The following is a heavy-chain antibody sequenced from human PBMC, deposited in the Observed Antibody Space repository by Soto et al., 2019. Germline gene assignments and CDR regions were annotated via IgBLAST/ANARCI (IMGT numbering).Heavy chain of an antibody. Sequence: QVQLQESGPGLVKPSETLSLTCTVSGGSVSSGSYYWSWIRQPPGKGLGWIGYIYYSGSTNYNPSRKSRGTISVDTSKIQCSLKLISVTAADTAVYYCARDRAGILYSGFAFDIWGQGTMVTVSS. D-gene: IGHD2-15*01. CDR1: GGSVSSGSYY. CDR2: IYYSGST. J-gene: IGHJ3*02. V-gene: IGHV4-61*01. CDR3: ARDRAGILYSGFAFDI.